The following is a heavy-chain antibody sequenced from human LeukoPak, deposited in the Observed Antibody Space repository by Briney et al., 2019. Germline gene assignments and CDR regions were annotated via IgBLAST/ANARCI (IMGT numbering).Heavy chain of an antibody. J-gene: IGHJ4*02. CDR2: IKEDGSVI. CDR3: ARGSGRQQLEQNY. V-gene: IGHV3-7*01. CDR1: GFSFSIYW. D-gene: IGHD6-13*01. Sequence: GGSLRLSCAASGFSFSIYWMSWVRQAPGRGPEWLAIIKEDGSVIWDVESVRGRFTISRDNAKNSVYLEMNSLRAEDTAVYYCARGSGRQQLEQNYWGQGNLVTVSS.